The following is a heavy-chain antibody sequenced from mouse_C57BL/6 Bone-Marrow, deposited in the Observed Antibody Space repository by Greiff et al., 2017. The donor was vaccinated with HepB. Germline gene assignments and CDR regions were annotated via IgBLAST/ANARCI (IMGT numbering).Heavy chain of an antibody. CDR2: IHPNSGST. V-gene: IGHV1-64*01. J-gene: IGHJ2*01. CDR3: ARRYYYGSSYVDY. CDR1: GYTLTSYW. D-gene: IGHD1-1*01. Sequence: QVQLQQPGAELVKPGASVKLSCKASGYTLTSYWMHWVKQRPGQGLEWIGMIHPNSGSTNYNEKFKSKATLTVDKSSSTAYMQLSSLTSEDSAVYYCARRYYYGSSYVDYWGQGTTLTVSS.